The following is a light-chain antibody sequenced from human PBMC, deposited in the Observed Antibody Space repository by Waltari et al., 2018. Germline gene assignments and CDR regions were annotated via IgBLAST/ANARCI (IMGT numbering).Light chain of an antibody. CDR2: AAS. V-gene: IGKV1-16*01. J-gene: IGKJ4*01. CDR3: QQYKTYPHS. CDR1: KDIRDY. Sequence: DIQMTQSPSSLSASIGDRLTITCRASKDIRDYLVWFQQRPGKAPKSLIYAASNLQGGIPSRFSGSGSGTDFTLTISSLQPEDFATYYCQQYKTYPHSFGGGTKVEIK.